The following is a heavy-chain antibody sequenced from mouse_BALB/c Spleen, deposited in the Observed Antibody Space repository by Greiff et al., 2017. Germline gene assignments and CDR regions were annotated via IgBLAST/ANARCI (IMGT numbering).Heavy chain of an antibody. J-gene: IGHJ1*01. V-gene: IGHV1-66*01. CDR2: IFPGSGNT. CDR3: AREGNWYFDV. Sequence: VQLQQSGPELVKPGASVKISCKASGYSFTSYYIHWVKQRPGQGLEWIGWIFPGSGNTKYNEKFKGKATLTADTSSSTAYMQLSSLTSEDSAVYFCAREGNWYFDVWGAGTTVTVSS. CDR1: GYSFTSYY.